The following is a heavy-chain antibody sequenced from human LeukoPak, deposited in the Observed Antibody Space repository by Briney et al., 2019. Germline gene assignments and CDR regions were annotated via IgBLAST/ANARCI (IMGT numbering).Heavy chain of an antibody. V-gene: IGHV4-59*01. CDR1: GDSISTYY. CDR3: ARLWDSTGLYFYYYMDA. Sequence: SETLSLTCTVSGDSISTYYWSWIRQPPGKGLEWIGYIYYTGSTNYNPSLKSRVTMSVDTSKNQFSLKLRSVTAADTAVYYCARLWDSTGLYFYYYMDAWGEGTTVTVSS. J-gene: IGHJ6*03. D-gene: IGHD6-19*01. CDR2: IYYTGST.